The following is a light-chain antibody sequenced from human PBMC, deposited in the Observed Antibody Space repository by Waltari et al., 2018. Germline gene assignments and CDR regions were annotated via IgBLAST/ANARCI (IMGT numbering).Light chain of an antibody. CDR3: QQYCTIPIT. CDR1: QSVLYSSNSKDY. CDR2: WAS. Sequence: DIVMTQSPDSLAVSLGERATSTCKSSQSVLYSSNSKDYLAWYQQKPGHPPKLLIYWASTRESGVPDRFSGSGSGTDFTLTISSLQAEDVAVYYCQQYCTIPITFGQGTRLEIK. J-gene: IGKJ5*01. V-gene: IGKV4-1*01.